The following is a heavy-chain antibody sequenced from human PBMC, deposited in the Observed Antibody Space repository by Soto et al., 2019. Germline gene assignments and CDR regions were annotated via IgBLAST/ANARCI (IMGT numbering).Heavy chain of an antibody. J-gene: IGHJ4*02. Sequence: GWSLRLSCAASGFTFSSYAMSWVRQAPGKGLEWVSAISGSGGSTYYADSVKGRFTISRDNSKNTLYLQMNSLRAEDTAVYYCAKDRAPYSSSSVSFDYWGQGTLVTVSS. D-gene: IGHD6-6*01. CDR1: GFTFSSYA. CDR2: ISGSGGST. V-gene: IGHV3-23*01. CDR3: AKDRAPYSSSSVSFDY.